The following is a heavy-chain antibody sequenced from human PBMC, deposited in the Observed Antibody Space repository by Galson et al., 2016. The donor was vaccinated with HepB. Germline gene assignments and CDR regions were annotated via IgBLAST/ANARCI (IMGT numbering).Heavy chain of an antibody. CDR1: GGSFSGYY. Sequence: TLSLTCAVYGGSFSGYYWSWIRQPPGKGLEWIGEINHSGSTNYNPSLKSRVTISVDTSKNQFSLKLSSVTAADTAVYYCARGDSSWGYWYFDLWGRGTLITVSS. J-gene: IGHJ2*01. D-gene: IGHD6-13*01. CDR3: ARGDSSWGYWYFDL. CDR2: INHSGST. V-gene: IGHV4-34*01.